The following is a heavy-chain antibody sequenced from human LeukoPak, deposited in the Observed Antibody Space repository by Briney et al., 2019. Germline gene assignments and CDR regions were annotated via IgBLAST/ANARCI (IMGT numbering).Heavy chain of an antibody. J-gene: IGHJ4*02. CDR3: TRAVAGHPD. V-gene: IGHV4-34*01. D-gene: IGHD6-19*01. CDR2: INHSGYT. CDR1: GVPFSNYY. Sequence: SETLSLTCGVSGVPFSNYYWSRVRQSPTQGLEWIGEINHSGYTNYNPSLKSRVTMSIDTSKNQFSLELTSVTAADAGVYYCTRAVAGHPDWGQGTLVTVSS.